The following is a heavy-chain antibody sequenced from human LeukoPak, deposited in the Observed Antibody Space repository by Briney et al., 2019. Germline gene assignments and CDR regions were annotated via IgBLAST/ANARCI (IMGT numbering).Heavy chain of an antibody. CDR1: GGSFSGYY. J-gene: IGHJ4*02. CDR2: INHSGST. CDR3: ARESGYYDSSGYRRYYFDY. D-gene: IGHD3-22*01. Sequence: SETLSLTCADYGGSFSGYYWSWIRQPPGKGLEWIGEINHSGSTNYNLSLKSRVTISVDTSKNQFSLKLSCVTAADTAVYYCARESGYYDSSGYRRYYFDYWGQGTLVTVSS. V-gene: IGHV4-34*01.